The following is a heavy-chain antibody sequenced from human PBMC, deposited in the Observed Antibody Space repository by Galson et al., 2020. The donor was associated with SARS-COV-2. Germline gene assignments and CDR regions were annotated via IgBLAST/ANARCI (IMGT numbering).Heavy chain of an antibody. J-gene: IGHJ4*02. Sequence: SYWSWIRQHPGKGLEWIGYIFYSGFTYYNPSLRSRVTMSLDTSKNQFSLKLNSVTAADTAVYYCASGLGGDYWGQGTLVTVSS. CDR3: ASGLGGDY. CDR2: IFYSGFT. CDR1: SY. V-gene: IGHV4-31*02. D-gene: IGHD1-26*01.